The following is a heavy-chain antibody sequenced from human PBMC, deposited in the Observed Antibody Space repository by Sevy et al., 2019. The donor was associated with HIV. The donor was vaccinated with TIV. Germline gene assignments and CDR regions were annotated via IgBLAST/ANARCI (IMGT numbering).Heavy chain of an antibody. CDR2: IKEDGSVK. J-gene: IGHJ4*02. Sequence: EGSLRLSCEASGFTFSSYWMSWVRQAPGKGLEWVANIKEDGSVKYYVESVKGRFTISRDNAKNSVYLQMNSLRAEDAALYYCVRAIGAAGSYWGLGTLVTVSS. CDR3: VRAIGAAGSY. CDR1: GFTFSSYW. V-gene: IGHV3-7*01. D-gene: IGHD6-13*01.